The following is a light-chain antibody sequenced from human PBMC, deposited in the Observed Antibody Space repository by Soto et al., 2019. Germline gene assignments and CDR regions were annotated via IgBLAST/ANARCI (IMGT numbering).Light chain of an antibody. CDR1: QSLSRGY. CDR2: GAS. V-gene: IGKV3-20*01. Sequence: EIVLTQSPGTLSLSPGERATLSCRASQSLSRGYLAWYQQRPGQAPRLLIYGASTRATGIPDRFCGSRSGTNFTLTISRLEHEDVALYYCQQYGTSPSPTFGPGTTVDVK. CDR3: QQYGTSPSPT. J-gene: IGKJ3*01.